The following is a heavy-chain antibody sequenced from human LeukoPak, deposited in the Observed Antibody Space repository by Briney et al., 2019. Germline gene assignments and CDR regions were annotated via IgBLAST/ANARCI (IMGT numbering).Heavy chain of an antibody. V-gene: IGHV1-2*02. CDR3: ARDGEDIVVVVAATPGDIDY. D-gene: IGHD2-15*01. CDR1: GYTFTGYY. Sequence: ASVKVSCKASGYTFTGYYMHWVRQAPGQGLEWMGWINPNSGGTNYAQKFQGRVTMTRDTSISTAYMELSRLRSDDTAVYYCARDGEDIVVVVAATPGDIDYWGQGTLVTVCS. J-gene: IGHJ4*02. CDR2: INPNSGGT.